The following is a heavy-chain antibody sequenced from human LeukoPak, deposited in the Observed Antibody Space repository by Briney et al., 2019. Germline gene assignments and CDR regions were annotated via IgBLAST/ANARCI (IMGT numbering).Heavy chain of an antibody. D-gene: IGHD1-1*01. V-gene: IGHV3-30*18. J-gene: IGHJ4*02. CDR2: ISYDGSNK. Sequence: PGGSLRLSCAASGFTFSSYGMHWVRQAPGKGLEWVAVISYDGSNKYYADSVKGRFTISRDNSKNTLYLQMNSLRAEDTAVYYCAKDGMGFDYWGQGTLVTVSS. CDR1: GFTFSSYG. CDR3: AKDGMGFDY.